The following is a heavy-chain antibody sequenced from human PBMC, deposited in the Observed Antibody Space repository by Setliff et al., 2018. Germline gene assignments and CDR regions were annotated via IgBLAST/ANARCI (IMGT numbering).Heavy chain of an antibody. D-gene: IGHD3-22*01. J-gene: IGHJ3*02. CDR2: ISTSGSII. CDR3: ARALDSSGYYHAFDI. CDR1: GFTFSSYA. Sequence: PGGSLRLSCAASGFTFSSYAMSWVRQAPGKGLDWVSYISTSGSIIYYADSVKGRFTISRDNAKNSLYLQMNSLRAEDTAVYYCARALDSSGYYHAFDIWGQGTMVTVSS. V-gene: IGHV3-48*04.